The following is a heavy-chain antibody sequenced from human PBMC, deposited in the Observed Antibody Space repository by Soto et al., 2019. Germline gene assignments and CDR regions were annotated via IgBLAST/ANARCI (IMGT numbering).Heavy chain of an antibody. V-gene: IGHV1-8*01. J-gene: IGHJ6*02. Sequence: ASVKVSCKASGYTFSDFDINWLRQASGQGPEWMGWMNAKSVDTFFAPRFKGKFNMTWDTSMSTAYMEVGSLTSDDTAIYYCARGNPFNYAGFDVWAQGTTVTVFS. D-gene: IGHD3-16*01. CDR2: MNAKSVDT. CDR3: ARGNPFNYAGFDV. CDR1: GYTFSDFD.